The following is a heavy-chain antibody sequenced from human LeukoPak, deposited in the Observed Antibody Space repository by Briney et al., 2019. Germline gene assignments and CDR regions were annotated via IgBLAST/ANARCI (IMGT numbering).Heavy chain of an antibody. J-gene: IGHJ6*03. CDR3: ARESSGGYRATYYYYYMGV. CDR2: IYYSGST. CDR1: GGSISSSSYY. Sequence: SETLSLTCTVSGGSISSSSYYWGWIRQPPGKGLEWIGSIYYSGSTYYNPSLKGRVTISVDTSTSQVSLRVTSVTAADTAVYYCARESSGGYRATYYYYYMGVWGQGTTVTVSS. D-gene: IGHD3-22*01. V-gene: IGHV4-39*07.